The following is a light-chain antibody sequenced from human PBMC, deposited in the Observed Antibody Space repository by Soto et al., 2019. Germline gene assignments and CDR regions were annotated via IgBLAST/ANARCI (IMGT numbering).Light chain of an antibody. CDR2: DAS. J-gene: IGKJ1*01. CDR3: QQYDYSRT. Sequence: IKMTQSPSTLSASIGDRVTITCRASQNINNWIAWYQQKPGKAPKFLIYDASTLESGVPSRFSGSGSGTEFTLTISSLHSDDFATYYCQQYDYSRTFGQGTKVDI. CDR1: QNINNW. V-gene: IGKV1-5*01.